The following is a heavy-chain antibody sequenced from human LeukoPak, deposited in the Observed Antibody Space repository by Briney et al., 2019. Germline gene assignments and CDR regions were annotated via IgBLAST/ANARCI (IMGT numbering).Heavy chain of an antibody. CDR2: ISGSGGYT. V-gene: IGHV3-23*01. Sequence: GGSLRLSCAASGFIFSSYAMSWVRQAPGKGLGWVSVISGSGGYTYYADSVKGRFTISRDNSKNTLYLQTNSLRAEDTAVYYCAMGGSGSPFDYWGQGTLATVSS. CDR3: AMGGSGSPFDY. J-gene: IGHJ4*02. CDR1: GFIFSSYA. D-gene: IGHD3-10*01.